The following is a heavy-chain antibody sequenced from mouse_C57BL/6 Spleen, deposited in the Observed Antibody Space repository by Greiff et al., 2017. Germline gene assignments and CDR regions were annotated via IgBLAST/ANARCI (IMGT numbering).Heavy chain of an antibody. CDR2: IDPENGDT. CDR1: GFNIKDDY. CDR3: TFYYYGSSSMDY. J-gene: IGHJ4*01. V-gene: IGHV14-4*01. D-gene: IGHD1-1*01. Sequence: VQLQQSGAELVRPGASVKLSCTASGFNIKDDYMHWVKQRPEQGLEWIGWIDPENGDTEYASKFQGKATITAATSSNTAYLQLSSLTSEDTAVYYCTFYYYGSSSMDYWGQGTSVTVSS.